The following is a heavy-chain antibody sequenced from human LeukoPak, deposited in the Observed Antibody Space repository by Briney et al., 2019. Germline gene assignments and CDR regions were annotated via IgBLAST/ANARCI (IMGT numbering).Heavy chain of an antibody. CDR1: GFSLSTSGVG. D-gene: IGHD3-9*01. J-gene: IGHJ4*02. CDR3: AHSGTDILTGTYYFDY. Sequence: ESGPTLVNPTQTLTLTCTFSGFSLSTSGVGVSWIRQPPGKALEWLALIYWDDDKRYSPSLKSRLTITKDTSKNQVVLTMTNMDPVDTATYYCAHSGTDILTGTYYFDYWGQGTLVTVSS. CDR2: IYWDDDK. V-gene: IGHV2-5*02.